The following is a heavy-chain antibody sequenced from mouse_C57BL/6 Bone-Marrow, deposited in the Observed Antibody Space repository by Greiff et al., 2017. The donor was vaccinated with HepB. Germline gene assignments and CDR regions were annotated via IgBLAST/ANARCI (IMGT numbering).Heavy chain of an antibody. CDR1: GFNIKNTY. CDR2: IDPANGNT. D-gene: IGHD1-1*01. CDR3: ARGYYGSSPPWYFDV. V-gene: IGHV14-3*01. J-gene: IGHJ1*03. Sequence: VQLKQSVAELVRPGASVKLSCTASGFNIKNTYMHWVKQRPEQGLEWIGRIDPANGNTKYAPKFQGKATITADTSSNTAYLQLSSLTSEDTAIYYCARGYYGSSPPWYFDVWGTGTTVTVSS.